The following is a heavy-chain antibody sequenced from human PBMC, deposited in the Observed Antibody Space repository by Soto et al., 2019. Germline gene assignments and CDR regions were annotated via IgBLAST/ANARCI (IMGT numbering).Heavy chain of an antibody. J-gene: IGHJ3*02. Sequence: ASVKVSCKASGYTLTELSMHWVRQAPGKGLEWMGGFDPEDGETIYAQKFQGRVTMTEDTSTDTAYMELSSLRSEDTAVYYCATEDLYDSSGVDIWGQATMGTVSS. D-gene: IGHD3-22*01. CDR2: FDPEDGET. V-gene: IGHV1-24*01. CDR3: ATEDLYDSSGVDI. CDR1: GYTLTELS.